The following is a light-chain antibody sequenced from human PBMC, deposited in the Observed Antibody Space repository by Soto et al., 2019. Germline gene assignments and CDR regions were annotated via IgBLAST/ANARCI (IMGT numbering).Light chain of an antibody. J-gene: IGKJ1*01. Sequence: EVVLTQSPGTVSLSPGERVTLSCRASQSVISNYLAWYQQRPGQAPRLLIYAASSRATGIPDRFSGSGSGKDFTLSISRLEPEDFAVYYCQQYGSSLTWTCGQGTKVE. V-gene: IGKV3-20*01. CDR2: AAS. CDR1: QSVISNY. CDR3: QQYGSSLTWT.